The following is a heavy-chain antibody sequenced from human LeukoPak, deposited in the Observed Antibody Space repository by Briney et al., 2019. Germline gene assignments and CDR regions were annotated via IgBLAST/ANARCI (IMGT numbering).Heavy chain of an antibody. V-gene: IGHV3-33*08. D-gene: IGHD3-10*01. CDR2: IWYDGSNK. J-gene: IGHJ4*02. CDR1: GFTFSNAW. CDR3: ARDSVPWVRGAYYFDY. Sequence: TGGSLRLSCAASGFTFSNAWMSWVRQAPGKGLEWVAVIWYDGSNKYYADSVKGRFTISRDNSKNTLYLQMNSLRAEDTAVYYCARDSVPWVRGAYYFDYWGQGTLVTVSS.